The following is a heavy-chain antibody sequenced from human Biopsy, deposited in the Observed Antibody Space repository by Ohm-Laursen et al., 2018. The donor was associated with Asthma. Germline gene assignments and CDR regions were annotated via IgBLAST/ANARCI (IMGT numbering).Heavy chain of an antibody. D-gene: IGHD1-14*01. J-gene: IGHJ4*02. CDR3: TRHNDY. CDR1: GFSLSSSGAH. CDR2: IDWEEDK. V-gene: IGHV2-70*04. Sequence: TQTLTLTCSFSGFSLSSSGAHANWIRQPPGKALEWLARIDWEEDKFYSTSLRTRLTISKGSSEDQVVLTMTSMGPVDTATYYCTRHNDYWGPGILVTVSS.